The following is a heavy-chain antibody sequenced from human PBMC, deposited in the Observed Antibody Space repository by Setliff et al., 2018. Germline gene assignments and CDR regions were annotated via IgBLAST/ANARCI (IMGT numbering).Heavy chain of an antibody. D-gene: IGHD2-15*01. J-gene: IGHJ4*02. V-gene: IGHV1-18*01. CDR2: ISSYNNDVT. Sequence: ASVKVSCKASGYILNSYGVSWVRQAPGQGLEWMGWISSYNNDVTNYLQRFQGRVTMTTDTSTSAAYMELRSLRSDDTAVYYCAISSLSICSGGTCPNRKGVFEYWGQGTQVTVSS. CDR3: AISSLSICSGGTCPNRKGVFEY. CDR1: GYILNSYG.